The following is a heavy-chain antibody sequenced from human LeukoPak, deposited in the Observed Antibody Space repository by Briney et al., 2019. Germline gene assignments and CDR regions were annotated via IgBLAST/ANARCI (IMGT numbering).Heavy chain of an antibody. V-gene: IGHV3-30-3*01. CDR1: GFTFRSYA. CDR2: ISYDGSNK. J-gene: IGHJ5*02. Sequence: GGSLRLSCAGSGFTFRSYAMHWVRQAPGKGLEWVAVISYDGSNKDYADSVKGRFTISRDNSKNTLFLQMNSLRAEDTAVYYCARRYSSGWSYNWFDPGAREPWSPSPQ. CDR3: ARRYSSGWSYNWFDP. D-gene: IGHD6-19*01.